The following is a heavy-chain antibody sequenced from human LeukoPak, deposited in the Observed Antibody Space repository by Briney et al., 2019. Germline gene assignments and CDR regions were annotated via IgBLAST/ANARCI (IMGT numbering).Heavy chain of an antibody. V-gene: IGHV4-59*01. J-gene: IGHJ4*02. D-gene: IGHD2-2*01. CDR2: FYNSGST. CDR3: ARDCSSTSCYLSLDY. CDR1: GGSISSYY. Sequence: SETLSLTCTVSGGSISSYYWSWIRQPPGKGLEWIGYFYNSGSTNYNPSLKSRVTISVDTSKNQFSLKLSSVTAADTAVYYCARDCSSTSCYLSLDYWGQGTLVTVSS.